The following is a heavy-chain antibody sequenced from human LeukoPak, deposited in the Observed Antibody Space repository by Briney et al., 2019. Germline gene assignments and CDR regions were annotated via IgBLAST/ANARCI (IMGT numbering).Heavy chain of an antibody. CDR3: ARDLNNGSYHWFDP. Sequence: PGGSLRLSCAASGFTFSSYAMSWVRQAPGTGLEWVSVIYSGGSTDYADSVKGRFTISRDNSKNTLYLQMNSLRAEDTAIYYCARDLNNGSYHWFDPWGQGTLVTVSS. D-gene: IGHD1-26*01. V-gene: IGHV3-66*01. CDR1: GFTFSSYA. CDR2: IYSGGST. J-gene: IGHJ5*02.